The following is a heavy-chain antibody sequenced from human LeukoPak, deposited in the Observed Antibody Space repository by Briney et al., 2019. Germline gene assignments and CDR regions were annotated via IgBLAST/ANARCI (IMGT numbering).Heavy chain of an antibody. V-gene: IGHV3-30-3*01. CDR2: ISYDGSNK. Sequence: GGSLRLSCAASGFTFSSYAMHWVRQAPGKGLEWVAVISYDGSNKYYADSVKGRFTISRDNSKNTLYLQMNSLRAEDTAVYYCASDFSGGIFGVVIKYYFDYWGQGTLVTVSS. D-gene: IGHD3-3*01. CDR1: GFTFSSYA. J-gene: IGHJ4*02. CDR3: ASDFSGGIFGVVIKYYFDY.